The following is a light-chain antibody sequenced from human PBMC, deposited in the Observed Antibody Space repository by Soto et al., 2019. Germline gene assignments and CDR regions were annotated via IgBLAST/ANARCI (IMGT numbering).Light chain of an antibody. Sequence: QSALTQPRSVSRSPGQSVTISCTGTSSDVGGYNYVSWYQQHPGKAPKLMIYDVSERPSGVPDRFSGSKSGNTASLTISGLQAEDEADYYCCSYAGSYSFHVVLGGGTKLTVL. CDR3: CSYAGSYSFHVV. V-gene: IGLV2-11*01. J-gene: IGLJ2*01. CDR1: SSDVGGYNY. CDR2: DVS.